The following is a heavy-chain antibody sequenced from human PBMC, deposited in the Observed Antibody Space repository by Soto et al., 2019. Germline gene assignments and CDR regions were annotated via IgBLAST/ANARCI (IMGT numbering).Heavy chain of an antibody. Sequence: GASVKVSCKDSGYTFTSYDINWVRQATGQGLEWMGWMNPNSGNTGYAQKFQGRVTMTRNTSISTAYMELSSLRSEDTAVYYCASGEVSSGMQYYYGMDVWGQGTTVTVSS. J-gene: IGHJ6*02. CDR1: GYTFTSYD. V-gene: IGHV1-8*01. CDR3: ASGEVSSGMQYYYGMDV. CDR2: MNPNSGNT. D-gene: IGHD2-8*01.